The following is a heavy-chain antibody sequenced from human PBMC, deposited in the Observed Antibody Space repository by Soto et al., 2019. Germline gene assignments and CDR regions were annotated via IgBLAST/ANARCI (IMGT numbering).Heavy chain of an antibody. CDR2: IYYSGST. Sequence: QVQLQESGPGLVKPSQTLSLICTVSGGSISSGAYHWHWIRQHPGKGLEWIGYIYYSGSTYYNPSRNSRVTISVDTSKNQFSLKLSSVTAADTAVYYCARGNYCSGGSCHYGGPTFDYWGHGTLVSVSS. J-gene: IGHJ4*01. CDR3: ARGNYCSGGSCHYGGPTFDY. D-gene: IGHD2-15*01. CDR1: GGSISSGAYH. V-gene: IGHV4-31*03.